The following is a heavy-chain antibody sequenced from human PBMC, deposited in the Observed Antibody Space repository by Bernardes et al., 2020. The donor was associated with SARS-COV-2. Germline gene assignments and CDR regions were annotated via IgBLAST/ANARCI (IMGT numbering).Heavy chain of an antibody. CDR2: VNESGST. V-gene: IGHV4-34*01. Sequence: ETLSLTCAVSGGSITDYYWSWIRQSPGEGLEWIGEVNESGSTAYNPSLESRVTISVDTSKNLFSLKVTPVTAADTAVYYCARGGSPRWGSTSCYSCDSGYWFHPWGQGTLVTVSS. J-gene: IGHJ5*02. D-gene: IGHD2-2*01. CDR1: GGSITDYY. CDR3: ARGGSPRWGSTSCYSCDSGYWFHP.